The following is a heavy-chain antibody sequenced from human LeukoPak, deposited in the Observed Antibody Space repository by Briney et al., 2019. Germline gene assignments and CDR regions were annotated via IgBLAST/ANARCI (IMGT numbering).Heavy chain of an antibody. CDR1: GFTFSSDW. J-gene: IGHJ4*02. CDR3: AREAHYGDYDY. D-gene: IGHD4-17*01. CDR2: IKQDGSEK. V-gene: IGHV3-7*01. Sequence: GGSLRLSCAASGFTFSSDWMSWVRQAPGKGLEWVANIKQDGSEKYYVDSVKGRFTISRDNAKNSLYLQMNSLRAEDTAVYYCAREAHYGDYDYWGQGTLVTVSS.